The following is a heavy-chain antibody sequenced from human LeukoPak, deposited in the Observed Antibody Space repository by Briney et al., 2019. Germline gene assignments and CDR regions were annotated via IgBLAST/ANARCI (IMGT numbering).Heavy chain of an antibody. V-gene: IGHV6-1*01. CDR2: TYYRSKWYN. CDR1: GDSVSSNSAA. D-gene: IGHD3-22*01. CDR3: ARDTGGYYDSSGYYDY. Sequence: SQTLSLTCAISGDSVSSNSAAWNWIRQSPSGGLEWLGRTYYRSKWYNDYAVSVKSRITINPDTSKNQFSLQLNSVTPEDTAVYYCARDTGGYYDSSGYYDYWGQGTLVTVSS. J-gene: IGHJ4*02.